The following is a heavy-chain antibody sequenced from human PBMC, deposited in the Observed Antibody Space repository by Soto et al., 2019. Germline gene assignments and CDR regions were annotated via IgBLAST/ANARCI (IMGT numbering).Heavy chain of an antibody. CDR1: GFSISTDSAA. CDR3: ARAYSSGWFPYFDF. D-gene: IGHD6-19*01. CDR2: TYYRSGWSR. Sequence: SQTLSLTCDISGFSISTDSAAWNWIRQSPSRGLEWLGRTYYRSGWSREYAVSVRGRITINPDTSKNQFSLQLNSVTPEDTAVYYCARAYSSGWFPYFDFWGQGTLVTVSS. V-gene: IGHV6-1*01. J-gene: IGHJ4*02.